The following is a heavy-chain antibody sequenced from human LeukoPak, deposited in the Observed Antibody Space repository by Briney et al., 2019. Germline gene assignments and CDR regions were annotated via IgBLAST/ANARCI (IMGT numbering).Heavy chain of an antibody. Sequence: PSETLSLTCTVSGVSFSSGSHFWGWIRQPPGRGLEWVGCMHSTGSTFDNPSLKSRVTVSLNASKNQFSLRLSSVTAADTAVYYCAREGSYFGQGDDYWGQGTLVTVSS. CDR3: AREGSYFGQGDDY. V-gene: IGHV4-39*07. CDR1: GVSFSSGSHF. D-gene: IGHD3-10*01. CDR2: MHSTGST. J-gene: IGHJ4*02.